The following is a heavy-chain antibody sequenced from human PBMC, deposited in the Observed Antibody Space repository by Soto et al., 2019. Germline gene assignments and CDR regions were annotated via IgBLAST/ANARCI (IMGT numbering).Heavy chain of an antibody. CDR3: ARDNVGSGTRFDY. CDR1: GFTFSSDA. CDR2: ISSSGSTI. V-gene: IGHV3-48*04. D-gene: IGHD6-19*01. J-gene: IGHJ4*02. Sequence: GGSLRLSCATSGFTFSSDALNWVRQAPGKGLECVSYISSSGSTIYYADSVKGRFTISRDNAKNSLYLQMNSLRAEDTAVYYCARDNVGSGTRFDYWGQGTLVTVSS.